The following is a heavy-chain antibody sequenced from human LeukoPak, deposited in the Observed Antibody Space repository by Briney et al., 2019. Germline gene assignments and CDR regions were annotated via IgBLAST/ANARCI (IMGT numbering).Heavy chain of an antibody. CDR3: AKPPEVGATVGYFDY. J-gene: IGHJ4*02. D-gene: IGHD1-26*01. V-gene: IGHV3-30*18. CDR2: ISFDGSNQ. Sequence: GGSLRLSCAASGFTFSGYGMHWVRQAPGKGLEWVALISFDGSNQYYADSVKGRFTISRDNSKNTLYLQMSSLRAEDTAVYYCAKPPEVGATVGYFDYWGQGTLVTVCS. CDR1: GFTFSGYG.